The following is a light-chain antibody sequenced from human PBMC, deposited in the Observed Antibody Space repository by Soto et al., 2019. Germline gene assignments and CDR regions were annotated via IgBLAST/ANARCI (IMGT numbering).Light chain of an antibody. Sequence: DFVMTQSPDSLAVSLGERATINCKSSQNLLYSANNKDYLAWYQHKPGQPPKLLIYWASARESGVPDRFSGSGSGTDFTLTISSLQAEDVAVYVCQQYYSTPFTFGPGTKVAIK. V-gene: IGKV4-1*01. CDR3: QQYYSTPFT. CDR2: WAS. CDR1: QNLLYSANNKDY. J-gene: IGKJ3*01.